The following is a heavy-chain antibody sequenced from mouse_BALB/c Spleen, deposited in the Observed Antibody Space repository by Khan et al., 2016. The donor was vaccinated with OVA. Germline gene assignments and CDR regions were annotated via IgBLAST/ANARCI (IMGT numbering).Heavy chain of an antibody. CDR1: GFTFSHYW. Sequence: EVKLEESGGGLVQPGGSIKLSCVASGFTFSHYWMNWVRQSPEKGLEWVAEFSLKSADYVTHSAVSVKGRLTISRDDSKRSVYLKMNNLRAEDTGIYYCWILLWGQGTTRTVAS. J-gene: IGHJ2*01. V-gene: IGHV6-6*02. CDR3: WILL. CDR2: FSLKSADYVT.